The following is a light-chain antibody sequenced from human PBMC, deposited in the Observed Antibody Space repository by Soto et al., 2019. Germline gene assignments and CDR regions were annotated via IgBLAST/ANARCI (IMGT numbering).Light chain of an antibody. CDR3: QQLNSYLIT. CDR1: EDINDW. CDR2: DAS. V-gene: IGKV1-5*01. J-gene: IGKJ5*01. Sequence: DIPMTQAPSSLSASVGDRVTITCRASEDINDWLAWYQQKPGNAPKFLIYDASTLQSGVPSRFSGSGSGTEFTLTISSLQPDDFATYYCQQLNSYLITFGQGTRLEIK.